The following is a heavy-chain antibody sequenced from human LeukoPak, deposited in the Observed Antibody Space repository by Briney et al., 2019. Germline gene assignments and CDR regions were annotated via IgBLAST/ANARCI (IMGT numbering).Heavy chain of an antibody. V-gene: IGHV3-11*04. CDR1: GFTFSDYY. Sequence: PGGSLRLSCAASGFTFSDYYMSWIRQAPGKGLEWVSYISSSGSTIYYADSVKGRFTISRDNAKNSLYLQMNSLRAEDTAVYYCARLRFLEWLLKPYFDYWGQGTLVTVSS. CDR2: ISSSGSTI. D-gene: IGHD3-3*01. J-gene: IGHJ4*02. CDR3: ARLRFLEWLLKPYFDY.